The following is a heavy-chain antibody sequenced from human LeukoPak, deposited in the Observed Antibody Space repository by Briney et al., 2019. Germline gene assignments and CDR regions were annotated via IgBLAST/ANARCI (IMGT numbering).Heavy chain of an antibody. V-gene: IGHV1-69*13. CDR1: GGTFSSYA. Sequence: SVKVSCKASGGTFSSYAISWVRQAPGQGLEWMGGIIPIFGTANYAQKFQGRVTITADESTSTAYMELSSLRSEGTAVYYCARGSYVTGTTSTYYYYMDVWGKGTTVTVSS. CDR3: ARGSYVTGTTSTYYYYMDV. D-gene: IGHD1-7*01. J-gene: IGHJ6*03. CDR2: IIPIFGTA.